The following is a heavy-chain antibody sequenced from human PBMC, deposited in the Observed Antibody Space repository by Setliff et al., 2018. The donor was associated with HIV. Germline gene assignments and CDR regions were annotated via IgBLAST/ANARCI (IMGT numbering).Heavy chain of an antibody. J-gene: IGHJ6*02. D-gene: IGHD3-16*01. CDR1: GGSISSYY. V-gene: IGHV4-59*01. CDR2: IYYSGST. Sequence: PSETLSLTCTVSGGSISSYYWSWIRQPPGKGLEWIGYIYYSGSTNYNPSLKSRVTISVDTSKNQFALKLSSVIAADTAVYYCARIFGGQGYYSGMDVWGQGTTVTVSS. CDR3: ARIFGGQGYYSGMDV.